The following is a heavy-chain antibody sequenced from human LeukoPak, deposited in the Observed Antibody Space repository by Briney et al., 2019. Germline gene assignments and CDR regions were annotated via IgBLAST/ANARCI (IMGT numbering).Heavy chain of an antibody. D-gene: IGHD3-3*01. V-gene: IGHV3-20*04. CDR3: VRDSNYDFWSGYYKGFDN. J-gene: IGHJ4*02. CDR2: ISRDGGRT. Sequence: GGSLRLSCAASGFTSGFTFDDYGMNWVRQVPGKGLEWVSGISRDGGRTGYADSVQGRFTISRDNSRNSLHLQMNSLRVEDTAFYYCVRDSNYDFWSGYYKGFDNWGQGTLVTVSS. CDR1: GFTFDDYG.